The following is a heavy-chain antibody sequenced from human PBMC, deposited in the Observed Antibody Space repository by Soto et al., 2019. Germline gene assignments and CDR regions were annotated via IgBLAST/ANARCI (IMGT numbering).Heavy chain of an antibody. V-gene: IGHV3-33*01. CDR3: ARDSRPLGMTTVTNFDY. CDR1: GFTFSSYG. D-gene: IGHD4-17*01. Sequence: QVQLVESGGGVVQPGRSLRLSCAASGFTFSSYGMHWVRQAPGKGLEWVAVIWYDGSNKYYADSVKGRFTISRDNSKNTLYLQMNSLRAEDTAVYYCARDSRPLGMTTVTNFDYWGQGTLVTVSS. CDR2: IWYDGSNK. J-gene: IGHJ4*02.